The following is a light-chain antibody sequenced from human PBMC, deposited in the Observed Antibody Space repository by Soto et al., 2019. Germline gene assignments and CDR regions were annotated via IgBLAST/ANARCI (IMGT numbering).Light chain of an antibody. J-gene: IGKJ2*01. CDR2: DAS. V-gene: IGKV1-5*01. Sequence: DIQMTQSPSTLSASVGDRVTITCRASQSISSWLAWYQQKPGKAPKLLIYDASSLDSGVPSRFSRSGSGTEFTLTISSLQPDDFAPYYCQQYNSYPYTFGQGTKLEIK. CDR1: QSISSW. CDR3: QQYNSYPYT.